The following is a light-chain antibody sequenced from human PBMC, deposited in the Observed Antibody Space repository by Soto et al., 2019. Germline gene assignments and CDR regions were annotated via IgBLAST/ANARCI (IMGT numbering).Light chain of an antibody. Sequence: QSVLTQSPSASASLGASVKLTCTLSSGHSSYAIACHQQQLEKGPRYLMKLNSDGRHSKGDGLPDCCSGSSSGAERYITISSLQSEDEADYYGQTWGTGIRVFGGGTKLTVL. J-gene: IGLJ2*01. CDR2: LNSDGRH. V-gene: IGLV4-69*01. CDR3: QTWGTGIRV. CDR1: SGHSSYA.